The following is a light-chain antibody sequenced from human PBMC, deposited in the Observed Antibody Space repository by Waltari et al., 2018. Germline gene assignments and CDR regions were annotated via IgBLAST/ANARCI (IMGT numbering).Light chain of an antibody. CDR3: QAWDSSIDVV. CDR1: KLGDQY. Sequence: SYELTQPPSVSVSPGQTASITCSGDKLGDQYACWYQQKPGQSPVLVIYQDNKRPSGIPGGFSGSKSGKTATLTISGTQAMDEGYYYCQAWDSSIDVVFGGGTKLTVL. V-gene: IGLV3-1*01. J-gene: IGLJ2*01. CDR2: QDN.